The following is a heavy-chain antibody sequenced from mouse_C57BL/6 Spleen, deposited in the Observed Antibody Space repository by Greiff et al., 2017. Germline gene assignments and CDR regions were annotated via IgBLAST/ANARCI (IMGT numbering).Heavy chain of an antibody. Sequence: QVQLQQPGAELVMPGASVKLSCKASGYTFTGYWMHWVKQRPGQGLEWIGEIDPSDSYTNYNQKFKGKSTLTVDKSSSTAYMQLSSLTSEDSAVYYCARGRDYYGRSWFAYWGQGTLVTVSA. CDR2: IDPSDSYT. J-gene: IGHJ3*01. V-gene: IGHV1-69*01. CDR3: ARGRDYYGRSWFAY. CDR1: GYTFTGYW. D-gene: IGHD1-2*01.